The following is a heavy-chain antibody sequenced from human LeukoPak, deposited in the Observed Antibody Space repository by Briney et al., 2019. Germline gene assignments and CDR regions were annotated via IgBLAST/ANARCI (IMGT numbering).Heavy chain of an antibody. D-gene: IGHD6-13*01. CDR1: GFTFSSYS. CDR2: ISSSSSYI. V-gene: IGHV3-21*01. J-gene: IGHJ4*02. CDR3: ARDSLPNSSSWYRAFDY. Sequence: TGGSLRLSCAASGFTFSSYSMNWVRQAPGKGLEWVSSISSSSSYIYYADSVKGRFTISRDNAKNSLYLQMNSLRAEDTAVYYCARDSLPNSSSWYRAFDYWGQGTLVTVSS.